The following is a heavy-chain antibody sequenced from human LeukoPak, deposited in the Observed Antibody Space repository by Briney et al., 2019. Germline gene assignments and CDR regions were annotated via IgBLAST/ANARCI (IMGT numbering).Heavy chain of an antibody. J-gene: IGHJ3*02. CDR2: ISAYNGNT. D-gene: IGHD3-10*01. CDR3: ARVVTMVRGVIGGVGAFDI. V-gene: IGHV1-18*01. CDR1: GYTFTSYG. Sequence: ASVKVSCKASGYTFTSYGISWVRQAPGQGLEWMGWISAYNGNTNYAQKLQGRVTMTTDTSTSTAYMELRSLRPDDTAVYYCARVVTMVRGVIGGVGAFDIWGQGTMVTVSS.